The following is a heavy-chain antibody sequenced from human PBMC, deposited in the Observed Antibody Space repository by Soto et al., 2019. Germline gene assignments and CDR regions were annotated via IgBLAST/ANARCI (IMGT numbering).Heavy chain of an antibody. CDR1: GFSLSNARMG. D-gene: IGHD1-26*01. CDR2: IFSNDEK. V-gene: IGHV2-26*01. Sequence: QVTLKESGPVLVKPTETLTLTCTVSGFSLSNARMGVSWIRQPPGKALEWLAHIFSNDEKSYSTSLKSRLTISKNTSKTQLVLTNTNMQPVDTATHYCARHGRGVGARPLDYWGQGTLVTVSS. J-gene: IGHJ4*02. CDR3: ARHGRGVGARPLDY.